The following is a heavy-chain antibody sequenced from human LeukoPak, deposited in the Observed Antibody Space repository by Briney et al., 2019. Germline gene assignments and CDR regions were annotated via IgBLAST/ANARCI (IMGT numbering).Heavy chain of an antibody. CDR3: ARGRRTYYDSSAYYHLDY. Sequence: SETLSLTCAVYGGSFSGYYWSWIRQPPGKRLEWIGEINHSGSTNYNPSLKSRVTISVDTSKNQFSLKLSSVTAADTAVYYCARGRRTYYDSSAYYHLDYWGQGTLVTVSS. CDR1: GGSFSGYY. CDR2: INHSGST. V-gene: IGHV4-34*01. D-gene: IGHD3-22*01. J-gene: IGHJ4*02.